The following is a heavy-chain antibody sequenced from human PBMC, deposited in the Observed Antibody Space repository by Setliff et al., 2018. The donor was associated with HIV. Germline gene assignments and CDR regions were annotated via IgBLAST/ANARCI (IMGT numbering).Heavy chain of an antibody. Sequence: SETLSLTCSVSGASVNYNTWSWIRQAPGKGLQWIGFIYNSVTTNYNPSLKSRATISLDTSKNQFSLKLTSVTAADTAVYYCARRDLTSVPTWGRGTLVTVSS. V-gene: IGHV4-59*02. CDR2: IYNSVTT. D-gene: IGHD3-10*01. CDR3: ARRDLTSVPT. CDR1: GASVNYNT. J-gene: IGHJ5*02.